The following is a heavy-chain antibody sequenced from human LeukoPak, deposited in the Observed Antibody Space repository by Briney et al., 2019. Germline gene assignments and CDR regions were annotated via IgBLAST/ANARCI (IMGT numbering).Heavy chain of an antibody. D-gene: IGHD3-10*01. CDR1: GFILSDFT. CDR3: AXYYXGSGNYRTFDR. CDR2: ISNTGVT. Sequence: GGSLRLSCAASGFILSDFTMNWVRQAPGKGLEWVSTISNTGVTHYADSVKGRFTISRDSAKNSQYLQIYSLREEDTAVYYFAXYYXGSGNYRTFDRWGQGTLVIVSS. J-gene: IGHJ4*02. V-gene: IGHV3-69-1*01.